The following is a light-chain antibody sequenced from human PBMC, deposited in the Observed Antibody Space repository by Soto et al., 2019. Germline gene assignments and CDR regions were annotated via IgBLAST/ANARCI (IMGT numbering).Light chain of an antibody. J-gene: IGLJ2*01. Sequence: SYELTQPPSVSVSPGQTANISCSGDKLGDKYVCWYQQKPGQSPVLVIYEDTKRPSGIPERFSGSNSGNTATLTISGTQALDEADYYCQAWDSTIVFGGGTKVTVL. V-gene: IGLV3-1*01. CDR2: EDT. CDR3: QAWDSTIV. CDR1: KLGDKY.